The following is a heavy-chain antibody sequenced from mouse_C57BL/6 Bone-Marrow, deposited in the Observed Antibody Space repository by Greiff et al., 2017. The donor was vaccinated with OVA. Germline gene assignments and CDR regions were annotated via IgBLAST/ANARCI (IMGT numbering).Heavy chain of an antibody. Sequence: QVQLQQSGPGLVQPSQSLSITCTVSGFSLTSYGVHWVRQSPGKGLEWLGVIWRGGSTDYNAAFMSRLSITKDNSKSHVFFKMNSLQADDTAIYYCAISYYYGSSYWYFDVWGTGTTVTVSS. D-gene: IGHD1-1*01. J-gene: IGHJ1*03. CDR3: AISYYYGSSYWYFDV. CDR1: GFSLTSYG. V-gene: IGHV2-5*01. CDR2: IWRGGST.